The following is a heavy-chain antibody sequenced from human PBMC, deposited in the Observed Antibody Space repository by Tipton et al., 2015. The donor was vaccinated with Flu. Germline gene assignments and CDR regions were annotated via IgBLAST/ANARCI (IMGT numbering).Heavy chain of an antibody. Sequence: QVQLVQSGAEVKKPGASVKVSCKASGDTFTSYDINWVRQATGQGLEWMGWMNPESGDTGYAQKFQGGVIMTRDISTSTAYMELSTLRSEDTAVYYCATSYHGSCKPCLGHWGQGTLVTVSS. J-gene: IGHJ4*02. CDR3: ATSYHGSCKPCLGH. V-gene: IGHV1-8*01. D-gene: IGHD2-15*01. CDR1: GDTFTSYD. CDR2: MNPESGDT.